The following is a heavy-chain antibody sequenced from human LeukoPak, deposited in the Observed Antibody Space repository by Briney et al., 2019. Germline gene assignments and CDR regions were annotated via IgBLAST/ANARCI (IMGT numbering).Heavy chain of an antibody. CDR3: AGSYYDSSGSTAY. J-gene: IGHJ4*02. Sequence: TGGSLRLSCAASGFTVSSNYMSWVRQAPGKGLEGVSVIYSGGSTYYADSVKGRFTISRHNSKNTLYLQMNSLRAEDTAVYYCAGSYYDSSGSTAYWGQGTLVTVSS. CDR2: IYSGGST. CDR1: GFTVSSNY. V-gene: IGHV3-53*04. D-gene: IGHD3-22*01.